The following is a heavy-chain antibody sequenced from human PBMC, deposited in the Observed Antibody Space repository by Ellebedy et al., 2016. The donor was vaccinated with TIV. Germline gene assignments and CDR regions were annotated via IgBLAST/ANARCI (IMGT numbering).Heavy chain of an antibody. J-gene: IGHJ4*02. CDR3: ARVLMDGSGSFDY. Sequence: GGSLRLSCAASGFTFSSYAMHWVRQAPGKGLEWVAVISYDGSNKYYADSVKGRFTISRDNSKNTLYLQMNSLRAEDTAVYYCARVLMDGSGSFDYWGQGTLVTVSS. D-gene: IGHD3-10*01. CDR1: GFTFSSYA. V-gene: IGHV3-30-3*01. CDR2: ISYDGSNK.